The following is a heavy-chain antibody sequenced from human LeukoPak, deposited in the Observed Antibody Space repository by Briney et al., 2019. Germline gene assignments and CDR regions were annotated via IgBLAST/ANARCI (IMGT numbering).Heavy chain of an antibody. Sequence: SETLSLTCAVYGGSFSGYYWSWIRQPPGKGLEWIGSIYYSGSTYYNPSLKSRVTISVDTSKNQFSLKLSSVTAADTAVYYCASCIVDTATWFDPWGQGTLVTVSS. D-gene: IGHD5-18*01. V-gene: IGHV4-34*01. CDR2: IYYSGST. J-gene: IGHJ5*02. CDR3: ASCIVDTATWFDP. CDR1: GGSFSGYY.